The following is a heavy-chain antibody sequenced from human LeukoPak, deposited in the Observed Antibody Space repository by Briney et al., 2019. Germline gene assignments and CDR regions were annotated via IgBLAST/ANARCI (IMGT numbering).Heavy chain of an antibody. CDR3: VRDGGVSGYDLLDY. CDR1: GFTFSNYW. CDR2: INQDGSEE. D-gene: IGHD5-12*01. V-gene: IGHV3-7*01. J-gene: IGHJ4*02. Sequence: GGSLRLSCAASGFTFSNYWMTWVRQAPGKGLEWVAHINQDGSEEHYMDSVKARFTISRDNAKNSLSLQMNSLRAEDTAVYYCVRDGGVSGYDLLDYWGQGVLVTVSS.